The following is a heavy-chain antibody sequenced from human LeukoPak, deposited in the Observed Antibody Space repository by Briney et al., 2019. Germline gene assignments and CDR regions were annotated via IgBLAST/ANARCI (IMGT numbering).Heavy chain of an antibody. Sequence: GGSLRLSCVASGFTFHNYEMNWVRQAPGKGLEWVSYISSSGATIYYADSVKGRFTISRDNAKNSLYLQMNSLRAEDTAVYYCAELGITMIGGVWGKGTTVTISS. CDR1: GFTFHNYE. D-gene: IGHD3-10*02. V-gene: IGHV3-48*03. CDR3: AELGITMIGGV. J-gene: IGHJ6*04. CDR2: ISSSGATI.